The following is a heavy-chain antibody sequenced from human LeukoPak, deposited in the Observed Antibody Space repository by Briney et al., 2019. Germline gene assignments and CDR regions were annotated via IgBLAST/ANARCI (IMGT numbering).Heavy chain of an antibody. V-gene: IGHV3-66*01. J-gene: IGHJ1*01. CDR2: IYSGGST. Sequence: PGRSLRLSCAASGFTVSSNYMSWVRQAPGKGLEWVPVIYSGGSTYYADSVKGSFTISRDNSKNTLYLQMNSLRAEDTAVYYCARNDIADDSSGYPWAFQHWGQGTLVTVSS. CDR3: ARNDIADDSSGYPWAFQH. CDR1: GFTVSSNY. D-gene: IGHD3-22*01.